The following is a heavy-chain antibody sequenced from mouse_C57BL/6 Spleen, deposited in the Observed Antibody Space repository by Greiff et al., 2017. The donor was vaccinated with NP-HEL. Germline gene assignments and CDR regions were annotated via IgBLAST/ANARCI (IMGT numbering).Heavy chain of an antibody. V-gene: IGHV1-69*01. CDR2: IDPSDSYT. Sequence: QVQLQQPGAELVMPGASVKLSCKASGYTFTSYWMHWVKQRPGQGLEWIGEIDPSDSYTNYNQKFKGKSTLTVDKSSSTAYMQLSGLTSEDSAVYYCARGGYFDYWGQGTTLTVSS. J-gene: IGHJ2*01. CDR1: GYTFTSYW. CDR3: ARGGYFDY.